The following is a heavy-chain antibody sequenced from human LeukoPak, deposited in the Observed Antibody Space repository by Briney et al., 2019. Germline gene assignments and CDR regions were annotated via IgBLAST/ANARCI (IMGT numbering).Heavy chain of an antibody. D-gene: IGHD5-12*01. Sequence: GGSLRLSCGVSGFTFSSYSMSWVRQAPGKGLEWVSIIYSGGSTFYADSVKGRFTISRDNSKNTLYLQMNSLRAEDTAVYYCARFVATIYSFGYYYYMDVWGKGTTVTVSS. V-gene: IGHV3-53*01. CDR2: IYSGGST. J-gene: IGHJ6*03. CDR1: GFTFSSYS. CDR3: ARFVATIYSFGYYYYMDV.